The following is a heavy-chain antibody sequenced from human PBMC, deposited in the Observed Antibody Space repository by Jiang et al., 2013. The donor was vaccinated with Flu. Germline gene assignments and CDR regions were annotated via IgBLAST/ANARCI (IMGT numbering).Heavy chain of an antibody. CDR2: INPSGGST. D-gene: IGHD6-19*01. CDR1: GYTFTSYY. Sequence: SGAEVKKPGASVKVSCKASGYTFTSYYMHWVRQAPGQGLEWMGIINPSGGSTSYAQKFQGRVTMTRDTSTSTVYMELSSLRSEDTAVYYCAREWGIAVAGSGYFDYWGQGTLATVSS. CDR3: AREWGIAVAGSGYFDY. V-gene: IGHV1-46*01. J-gene: IGHJ4*02.